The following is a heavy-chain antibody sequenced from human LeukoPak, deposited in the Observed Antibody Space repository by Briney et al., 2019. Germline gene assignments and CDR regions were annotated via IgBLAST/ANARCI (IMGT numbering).Heavy chain of an antibody. D-gene: IGHD3-22*01. Sequence: SETLSLTCTVSGVSISSYYWSWIRQPPGKGLEWVGYVYYSGSTNYNPSLKSRVTMSVDTSENQFSLKLNSVTAADTAVYYCAREYYDSSGLDYWGQGTLVTVSS. CDR1: GVSISSYY. J-gene: IGHJ4*02. CDR3: AREYYDSSGLDY. V-gene: IGHV4-59*01. CDR2: VYYSGST.